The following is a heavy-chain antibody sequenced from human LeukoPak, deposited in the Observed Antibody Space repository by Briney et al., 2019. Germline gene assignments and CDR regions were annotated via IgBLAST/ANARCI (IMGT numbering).Heavy chain of an antibody. J-gene: IGHJ4*02. CDR2: ISGSGGST. D-gene: IGHD3-10*01. CDR1: GFTFSSYA. CDR3: ARDLEGYHYGSGNYPQ. V-gene: IGHV3-23*01. Sequence: GGSLRLSCAASGFTFSSYAMSWVRQAPGKGLEWVSAISGSGGSTYYADSVKGRFTIFRDNSKNTLYLQMNSLRAEDTAVYYCARDLEGYHYGSGNYPQWGQGTLITVSS.